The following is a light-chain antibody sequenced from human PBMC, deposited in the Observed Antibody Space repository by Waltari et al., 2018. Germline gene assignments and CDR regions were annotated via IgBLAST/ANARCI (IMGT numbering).Light chain of an antibody. CDR2: GAS. Sequence: EIVMTQSPATLSVSPGERATPSCRASQSVSSNLAWYQQKPGQAPRLLTYGASTRATGIPARFSGSGSGTEFTLTISSLQSEDFAVYYCQQYDRYSAWTFGQGTKVEIK. V-gene: IGKV3-15*01. CDR3: QQYDRYSAWT. CDR1: QSVSSN. J-gene: IGKJ1*01.